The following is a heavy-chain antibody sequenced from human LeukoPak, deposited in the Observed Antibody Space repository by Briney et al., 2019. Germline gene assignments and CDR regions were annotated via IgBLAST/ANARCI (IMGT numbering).Heavy chain of an antibody. D-gene: IGHD4-17*01. CDR2: INHSGST. CDR3: ARFSHYAYDY. CDR1: GGSFSGYY. Sequence: PSETLSLTCAVYGGSFSGYYWSWIRQPPGKGLEWIGEINHSGSTNYNPSLKSRVTISVDTSKNQLSLKLSPVTAADTAVYYCARFSHYAYDYWGQGTLVTVSS. J-gene: IGHJ4*02. V-gene: IGHV4-34*01.